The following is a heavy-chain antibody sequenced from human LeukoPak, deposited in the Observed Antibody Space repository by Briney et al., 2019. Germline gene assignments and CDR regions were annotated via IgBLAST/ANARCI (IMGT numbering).Heavy chain of an antibody. J-gene: IGHJ4*02. V-gene: IGHV3-48*04. CDR3: ARRRVLSVARALDY. CDR1: GFTFSSFT. Sequence: GGSLRLSCAASGFTFSSFTMNWVRQAPGKGLEWVSSISGTTNTIYYADSVKGRFTISRDNANNSVSLQMNSLRPEDTAVYFCARRRVLSVARALDYWGQGTLDTVSS. D-gene: IGHD4/OR15-4a*01. CDR2: ISGTTNTI.